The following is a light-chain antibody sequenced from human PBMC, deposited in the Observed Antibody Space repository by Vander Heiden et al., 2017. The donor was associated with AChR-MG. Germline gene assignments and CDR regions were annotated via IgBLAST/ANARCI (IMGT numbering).Light chain of an antibody. Sequence: DVQMTQSPSVVSASVGDRVTITCRASQGINNYLAWFQQKPGEVPRRLIYAASILQSGVPSRFSGSESGTEFTLIVNNLQPEDFATYYCRQHNTFPRTFGQRTKVEI. CDR2: AAS. CDR1: QGINNY. CDR3: RQHNTFPRT. J-gene: IGKJ1*01. V-gene: IGKV1-17*03.